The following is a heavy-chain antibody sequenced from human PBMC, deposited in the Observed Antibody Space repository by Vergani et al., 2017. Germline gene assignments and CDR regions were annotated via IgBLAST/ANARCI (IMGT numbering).Heavy chain of an antibody. D-gene: IGHD3-3*01. V-gene: IGHV1-69*01. CDR1: GGTFSSYA. CDR3: ARDPNDFWSGYYGEGNWFDP. J-gene: IGHJ5*02. CDR2: IIPISGTA. Sequence: QVQLVQSGAEVKKPGSSVKVSCKASGGTFSSYAISWVRQAPGQGLEWMGGIIPISGTANYAQKFQGRVTITADESTSTAYMELSSLRSEDTAVYYCARDPNDFWSGYYGEGNWFDPWGQGTLVTVSS.